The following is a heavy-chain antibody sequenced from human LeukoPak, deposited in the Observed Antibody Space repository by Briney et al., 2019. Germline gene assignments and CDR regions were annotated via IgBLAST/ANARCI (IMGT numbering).Heavy chain of an antibody. V-gene: IGHV1-2*02. Sequence: ASVEVSCKASGYTFTGYYMHWVRQAPGQGLEWMGWINPNSGGTNYAQKFQGRVTMTRDTSISTAYMELSRLRSDDTAVYYCVRHYYDYVAFDIWGQGTTVTVSS. CDR3: VRHYYDYVAFDI. J-gene: IGHJ3*02. D-gene: IGHD3-22*01. CDR1: GYTFTGYY. CDR2: INPNSGGT.